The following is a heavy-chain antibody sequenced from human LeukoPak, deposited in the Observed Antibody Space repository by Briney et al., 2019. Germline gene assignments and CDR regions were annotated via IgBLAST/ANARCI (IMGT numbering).Heavy chain of an antibody. D-gene: IGHD3-22*01. V-gene: IGHV3-23*01. CDR2: ISSSGEYT. Sequence: GGSLRLSCAASGFTFRIYAMSWVRQAPGKGLECVSSISSSGEYTYYEDSVKGRFTISRANSNNTLYLQMNSLRAEDTAIYYCAKDRPNYHESDGHYYRRDGDYWGQGTLVTVSS. CDR3: AKDRPNYHESDGHYYRRDGDY. J-gene: IGHJ4*02. CDR1: GFTFRIYA.